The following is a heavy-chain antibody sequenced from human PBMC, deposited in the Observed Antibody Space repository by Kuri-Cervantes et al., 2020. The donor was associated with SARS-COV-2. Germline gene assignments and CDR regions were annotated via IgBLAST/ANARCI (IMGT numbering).Heavy chain of an antibody. CDR3: AREGLRGGILSGYDH. D-gene: IGHD3-9*01. Sequence: GESLKISCAASGFTFSSYWMSWVRQAPGKGLEWVANIKQDGSEKYYVDSVKGRFTISRDNAKNSLYLQMNSLRAEDTAVYYCAREGLRGGILSGYDHWGQGTLVTVSS. CDR2: IKQDGSEK. J-gene: IGHJ4*02. V-gene: IGHV3-7*03. CDR1: GFTFSSYW.